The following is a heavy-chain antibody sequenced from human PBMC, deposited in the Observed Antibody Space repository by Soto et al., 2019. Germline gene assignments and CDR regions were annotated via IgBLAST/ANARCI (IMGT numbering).Heavy chain of an antibody. Sequence: PSETLSLTCTVSGGSISSGGYYWSWIRQHPGKGLEWIGYIYYSGSTYYNPSLKSRVTISVDTSKNQFSLKLSSVTAADTAVYYCARSLGVAAADPFDYWGQGTLVTVSS. J-gene: IGHJ4*02. CDR1: GGSISSGGYY. D-gene: IGHD6-13*01. CDR3: ARSLGVAAADPFDY. V-gene: IGHV4-31*03. CDR2: IYYSGST.